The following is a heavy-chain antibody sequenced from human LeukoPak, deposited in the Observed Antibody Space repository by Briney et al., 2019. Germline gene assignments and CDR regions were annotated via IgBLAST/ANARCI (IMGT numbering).Heavy chain of an antibody. CDR1: GGSISSSSYY. Sequence: SETLSLTCTVSGGSISSSSYYWGWIRQPPGKGLEWIGSIYYSGSTYYSPSLKSRVTISVDTSKNQFSLKLSSVTAADTAVYYCARWEGGSYYDFDYWGQGTLITVSS. D-gene: IGHD1-26*01. CDR2: IYYSGST. J-gene: IGHJ4*02. V-gene: IGHV4-39*01. CDR3: ARWEGGSYYDFDY.